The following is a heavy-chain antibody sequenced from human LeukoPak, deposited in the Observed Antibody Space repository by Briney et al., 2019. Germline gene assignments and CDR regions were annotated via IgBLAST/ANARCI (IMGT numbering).Heavy chain of an antibody. CDR3: ARAGYCGSTSCYGYYYYGLDV. V-gene: IGHV3-20*04. J-gene: IGHJ6*02. CDR2: INWNGGST. Sequence: GGSLRLSCAASGFTFDDYVMSWVRHAPGKGLEWVTGINWNGGSTGYADSVKGRFTISRDNAKNSLYLQMNSLRAEHTAFYYCARAGYCGSTSCYGYYYYGLDVWGQGTTVTVSS. D-gene: IGHD2-2*01. CDR1: GFTFDDYV.